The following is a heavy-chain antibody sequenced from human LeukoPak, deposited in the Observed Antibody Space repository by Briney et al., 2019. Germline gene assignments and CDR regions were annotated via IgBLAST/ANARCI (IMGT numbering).Heavy chain of an antibody. CDR2: IWHDGSHR. Sequence: PGGSLRLSCAVSGFTFRDYGVHWVSQAPGKALEWVALIWHDGSHRYYADSVKGRITISRDESKNTLYLQMNSLRAEDTAMYYCARDDILTGYTIDYWGQGTLVTVSS. CDR1: GFTFRDYG. J-gene: IGHJ4*02. V-gene: IGHV3-33*01. D-gene: IGHD3-9*01. CDR3: ARDDILTGYTIDY.